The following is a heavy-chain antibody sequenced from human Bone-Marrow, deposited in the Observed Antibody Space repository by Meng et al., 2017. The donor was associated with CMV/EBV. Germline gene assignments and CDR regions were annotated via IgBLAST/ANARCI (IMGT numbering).Heavy chain of an antibody. J-gene: IGHJ6*02. V-gene: IGHV1-46*01. CDR1: GYTFTSYY. Sequence: ASVKVSCKASGYTFTSYYMHWVRQAPGQGLEWMGIINPSGGSTSYAQKFQGRVTLTRVTSISTAYMELSSLTSDDTAVYYCARTRIEVEPDGEKIKYYNYGMDVWGQGTTVTVSS. CDR2: INPSGGST. D-gene: IGHD2-2*01. CDR3: ARTRIEVEPDGEKIKYYNYGMDV.